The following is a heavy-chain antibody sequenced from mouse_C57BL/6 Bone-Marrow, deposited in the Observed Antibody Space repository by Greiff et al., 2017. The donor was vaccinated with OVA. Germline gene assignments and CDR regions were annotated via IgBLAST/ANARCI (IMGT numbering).Heavy chain of an antibody. Sequence: QVQLQQSGPELVKPGASVKISCKASGYAFSSSWMNWVKQRPGKGLEWIGRIYPGDGDTNYNGKFKGKATLTADKSSSTAYMQLSSLTSEDSAVYFCVTHYYGSSHLDYWGQGTTLTVSS. V-gene: IGHV1-82*01. D-gene: IGHD1-1*01. CDR2: IYPGDGDT. J-gene: IGHJ2*01. CDR3: VTHYYGSSHLDY. CDR1: GYAFSSSW.